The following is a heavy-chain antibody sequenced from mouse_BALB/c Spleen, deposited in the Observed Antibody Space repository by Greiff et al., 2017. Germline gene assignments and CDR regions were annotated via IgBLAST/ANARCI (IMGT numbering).Heavy chain of an antibody. CDR3: ARGSYGNFYYYAMDY. V-gene: IGHV1-14*01. CDR1: GYTFTSYV. J-gene: IGHJ4*01. D-gene: IGHD2-1*01. Sequence: EVKLQQSGPELVKPGASVKMSCKASGYTFTSYVMHWVKQKPGQGLEWIGYINPYNDGTKYNEKFKGKATLTSDKSSSTAYMELSSLTSEDSAVYYCARGSYGNFYYYAMDYWGQGTSVTVSS. CDR2: INPYNDGT.